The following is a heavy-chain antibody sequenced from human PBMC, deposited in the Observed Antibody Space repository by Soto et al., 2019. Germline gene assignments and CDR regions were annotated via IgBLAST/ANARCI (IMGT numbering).Heavy chain of an antibody. J-gene: IGHJ4*02. V-gene: IGHV4-59*01. CDR1: AGTLSRYC. Sequence: TGSAGTLSRYCRIGFRQSPGKVLEWIGYIHHSGSTLYNPSLKNRATVSLDKSSKQFSLKLTSVTAADTALYYCAREVRDTTAWFWAYWGQVTPVTV. CDR2: IHHSGST. CDR3: AREVRDTTAWFWAY. D-gene: IGHD3-10*01.